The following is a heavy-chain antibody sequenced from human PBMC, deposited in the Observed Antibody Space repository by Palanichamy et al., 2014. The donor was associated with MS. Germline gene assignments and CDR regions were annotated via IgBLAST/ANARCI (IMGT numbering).Heavy chain of an antibody. V-gene: IGHV4-59*01. J-gene: IGHJ5*02. D-gene: IGHD3-10*01. Sequence: VQLQESGPGLVKPSETLSLTCSVSGGSISSYYWSWIRQPPREGTGVDWVYPLQWEHQLQPSLKSRVTMSVDTSKNQFSLKLSSVTAADTAFYYCARVRAARSGVDPWGQGTLVTVSS. CDR1: GGSISSYY. CDR3: ARVRAARSGVDP. CDR2: PLQWEH.